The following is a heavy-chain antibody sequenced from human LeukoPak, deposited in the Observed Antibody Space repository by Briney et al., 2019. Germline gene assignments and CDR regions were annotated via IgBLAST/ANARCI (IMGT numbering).Heavy chain of an antibody. CDR1: GYTFSGYY. J-gene: IGHJ3*01. D-gene: IGHD6-19*01. V-gene: IGHV1-2*02. Sequence: GASVKVSCKASGYTFSGYYMHWVRQAPGQGLEWMGWINPNNGETKYAQKFQGRVTMTRDTSIRTAYMELSRLISDDTAVYYCARDLQLYSGGWYGASVLWAKGTRATV. CDR2: INPNNGET. CDR3: ARDLQLYSGGWYGASVL.